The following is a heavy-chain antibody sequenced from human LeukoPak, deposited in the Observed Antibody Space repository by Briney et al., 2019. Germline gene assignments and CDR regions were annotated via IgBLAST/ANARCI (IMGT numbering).Heavy chain of an antibody. J-gene: IGHJ4*02. V-gene: IGHV1-18*01. CDR3: ARDPSNTSGWSPYFDF. CDR2: ISCYNGDT. D-gene: IGHD6-19*01. Sequence: ASVKVSCKASGYTFTNQGIAWVRQAPGQGLEWMGWISCYNGDTRYGQKLQGRVTMSTDTSTTTAYMELTSLRSDDTAVYYCARDPSNTSGWSPYFDFWGQGTLVTVSS. CDR1: GYTFTNQG.